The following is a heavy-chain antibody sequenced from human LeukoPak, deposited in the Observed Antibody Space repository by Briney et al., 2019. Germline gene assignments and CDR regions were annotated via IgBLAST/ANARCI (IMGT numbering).Heavy chain of an antibody. Sequence: ASVTVSCTASGYTFTSYGISWVRQAPGQGLEWMGWISAYNGNTNYAQKLQGRVTMTTDTSTSTAYMELRSLRSDDTAVYYCARDVGPIAVAEDNWFDPWGQGTLVTVSS. J-gene: IGHJ5*02. CDR1: GYTFTSYG. CDR3: ARDVGPIAVAEDNWFDP. V-gene: IGHV1-18*01. D-gene: IGHD6-19*01. CDR2: ISAYNGNT.